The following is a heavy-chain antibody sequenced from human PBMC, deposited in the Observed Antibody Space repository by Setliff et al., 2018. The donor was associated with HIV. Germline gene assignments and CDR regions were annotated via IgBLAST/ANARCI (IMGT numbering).Heavy chain of an antibody. J-gene: IGHJ4*02. CDR2: VNYSGSP. Sequence: SETLSLTCAVYGGSFSGYYWTYIRQPPGKGLEWIGEVNYSGSPNYNPSLKSRVTISVDTSKNQFSLKLTSATAADTAVYYCARGRAFGTWDYWGQGKLVTVSS. CDR3: ARGRAFGTWDY. V-gene: IGHV4-34*01. D-gene: IGHD3-10*01. CDR1: GGSFSGYY.